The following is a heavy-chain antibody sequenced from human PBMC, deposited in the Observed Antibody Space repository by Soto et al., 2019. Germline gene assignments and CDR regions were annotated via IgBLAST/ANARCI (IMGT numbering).Heavy chain of an antibody. J-gene: IGHJ4*02. CDR3: ARGGKIAAGGIDY. D-gene: IGHD6-13*01. CDR2: TYYWSRWYN. Sequence: SQTLSLTCGISGDSVASNSSTWNWISQSPSRGLEWLGRTYYWSRWYNDYAASVKSRISVNPDTSKNQFSLQLNSVTPEDTAVYFCARGGKIAAGGIDYWGQGILVTVSS. CDR1: GDSVASNSST. V-gene: IGHV6-1*01.